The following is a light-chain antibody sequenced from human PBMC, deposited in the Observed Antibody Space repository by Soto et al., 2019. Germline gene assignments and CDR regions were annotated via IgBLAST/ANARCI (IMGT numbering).Light chain of an antibody. CDR2: GAS. Sequence: EIVLTQSPATLSVSPGERATLSCRASQSVSSNLAWYQQKPGQAPRLLIFGASIRATGIPARFSGSGSGTEFTLTISSLQSEDFAVYYCQQSNNWPRTFGQGTKVDIK. J-gene: IGKJ1*01. CDR1: QSVSSN. CDR3: QQSNNWPRT. V-gene: IGKV3-15*01.